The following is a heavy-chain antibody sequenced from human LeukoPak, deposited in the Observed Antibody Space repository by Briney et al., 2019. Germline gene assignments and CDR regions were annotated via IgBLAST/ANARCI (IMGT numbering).Heavy chain of an antibody. V-gene: IGHV4-34*01. D-gene: IGHD4-23*01. J-gene: IGHJ5*02. CDR1: GGSFSGYY. Sequence: SETLSLTCAVYGGSFSGYYWSWIRQPPGKGLEWIGEINHSGSTNYNPSLKSRVTISVDPSKNQFSLKLSSVTAADTAVYYCARAKVGPDDNWFDPWGQGTLVTVSS. CDR2: INHSGST. CDR3: ARAKVGPDDNWFDP.